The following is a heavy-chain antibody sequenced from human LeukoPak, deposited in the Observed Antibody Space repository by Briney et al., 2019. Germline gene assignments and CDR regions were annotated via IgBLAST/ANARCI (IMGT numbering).Heavy chain of an antibody. CDR2: INPNSGGT. CDR1: GYTFTGYY. J-gene: IGHJ4*02. D-gene: IGHD6-13*01. Sequence: ASVKVSCKASGYTFTGYYMHWVRQAPGQGLEWMGWINPNSGGTNYAQKFQGRVTMTRDTSISTAYMELSRLRSDDTAVYYCARDTPSIDAAGTSDVWGQGTLVTVSS. V-gene: IGHV1-2*02. CDR3: ARDTPSIDAAGTSDV.